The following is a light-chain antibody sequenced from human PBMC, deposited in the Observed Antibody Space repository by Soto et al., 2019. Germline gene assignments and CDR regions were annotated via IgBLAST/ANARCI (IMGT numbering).Light chain of an antibody. CDR1: QSVGSN. J-gene: IGKJ5*01. CDR3: QQYGSSQIT. Sequence: EIVMTQSPATLSVSPGERVTLSCRARQSVGSNLAWYQQKPGQAPRLLIYGASTRATGIPARFSGSGSGTDFSLTISRLEPEDFAVYYCQQYGSSQITFGQGTRLEIK. CDR2: GAS. V-gene: IGKV3-15*01.